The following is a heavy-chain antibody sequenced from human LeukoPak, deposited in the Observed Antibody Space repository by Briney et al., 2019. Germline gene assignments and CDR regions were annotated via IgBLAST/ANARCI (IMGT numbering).Heavy chain of an antibody. Sequence: AGGSLRLSCVASGFTFSSYSMNWVRQAPGKGLEWVSSISSSSSYIYYADSVKGRFTIPRDNARNSLYLQMNSLRAEDTAVYYCARDGLAAATLHWCFDLWGRGTLVTVSS. J-gene: IGHJ2*01. D-gene: IGHD2-15*01. V-gene: IGHV3-21*01. CDR1: GFTFSSYS. CDR3: ARDGLAAATLHWCFDL. CDR2: ISSSSSYI.